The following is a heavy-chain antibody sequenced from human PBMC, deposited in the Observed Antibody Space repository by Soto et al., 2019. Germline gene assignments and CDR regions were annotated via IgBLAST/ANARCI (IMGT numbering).Heavy chain of an antibody. CDR1: GFTFSSNV. CDR3: ARSSTSGDV. J-gene: IGHJ6*02. D-gene: IGHD2-2*01. V-gene: IGHV3-21*01. Sequence: PGGSLRLSCAASGFTFSSNVMNWVRQAPGKGLEWVSSINTNGGSRYYADSVRGRFTISRDNAKNSLYLQMNSLRADDTAVYYCARSSTSGDVCGQGTTLTVSS. CDR2: INTNGGSR.